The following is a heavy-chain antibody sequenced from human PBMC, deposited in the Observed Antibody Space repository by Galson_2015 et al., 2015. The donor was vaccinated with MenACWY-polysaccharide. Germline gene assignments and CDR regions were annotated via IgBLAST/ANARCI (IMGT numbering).Heavy chain of an antibody. D-gene: IGHD1-1*01. V-gene: IGHV3-33*01. Sequence: SLRLSCAASGFTFSSYGMHWVRQAPGKGLEWVALIWYDGSYKYYADFVKGRFTISRDNSKNTLYLQINSLRGEDTAVYFCATDRGAGIQRPGWPDPWGQGTLVTVSS. CDR3: ATDRGAGIQRPGWPDP. CDR1: GFTFSSYG. CDR2: IWYDGSYK. J-gene: IGHJ5*02.